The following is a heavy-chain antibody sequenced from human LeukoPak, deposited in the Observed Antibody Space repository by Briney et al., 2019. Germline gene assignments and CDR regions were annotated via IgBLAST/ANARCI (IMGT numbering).Heavy chain of an antibody. CDR3: ARGTPVFGSSHRRYYYGMDV. Sequence: GASVNVSCKASANIFSVYYMHGVRQALGQAREWMGCINPNSGDTNYAQKFQGRVTMTRDTSISTAYMELSRLRSDDTGVYYCARGTPVFGSSHRRYYYGMDVWGQGTTVTVFS. V-gene: IGHV1-2*02. CDR2: INPNSGDT. J-gene: IGHJ6*02. CDR1: ANIFSVYY. D-gene: IGHD2-15*01.